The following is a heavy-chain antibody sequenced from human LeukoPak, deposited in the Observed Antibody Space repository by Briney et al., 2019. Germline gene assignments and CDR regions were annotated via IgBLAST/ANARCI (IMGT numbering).Heavy chain of an antibody. Sequence: GGSLRLSCTASGFIFSPYCMSWVRQAPGKGLEWVSGICSGGRTEYADSVKGRFSVSRDNSTNTVYLQMNSLRADDTALYYCPREPLPGSLGSDNWGQGTLVTVSS. J-gene: IGHJ4*02. D-gene: IGHD1-1*01. CDR2: ICSGGRT. V-gene: IGHV3-53*01. CDR1: GFIFSPYC. CDR3: PREPLPGSLGSDN.